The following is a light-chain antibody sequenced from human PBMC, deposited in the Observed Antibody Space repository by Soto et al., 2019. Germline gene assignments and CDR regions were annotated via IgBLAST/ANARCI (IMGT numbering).Light chain of an antibody. V-gene: IGKV1-39*01. CDR3: QQSYYTPIT. Sequence: DIQMTQSPSSLSASVGDRVTITCRASQNISRYLNLYQQKTGTARNLLIYSASSLQSGVPSRFSGSGSGTDFTLNISSLQFGDFATYYCQQSYYTPITFGQGTDWRL. CDR1: QNISRY. CDR2: SAS. J-gene: IGKJ5*01.